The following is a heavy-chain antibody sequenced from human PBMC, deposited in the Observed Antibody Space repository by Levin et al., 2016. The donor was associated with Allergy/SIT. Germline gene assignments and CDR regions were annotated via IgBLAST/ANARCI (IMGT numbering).Heavy chain of an antibody. Sequence: SVKVSCKASGGTFSSYAISWVRQAPGQGLEWMGGIIPIFGTANYAQKFQGRVTITADKSTSTAYMELSSLRSEDTAVYYCARISLLELRPYYYYGMDVWGQGTTVTVSS. V-gene: IGHV1-69*06. J-gene: IGHJ6*02. CDR1: GGTFSSYA. D-gene: IGHD1-7*01. CDR2: IIPIFGTA. CDR3: ARISLLELRPYYYYGMDV.